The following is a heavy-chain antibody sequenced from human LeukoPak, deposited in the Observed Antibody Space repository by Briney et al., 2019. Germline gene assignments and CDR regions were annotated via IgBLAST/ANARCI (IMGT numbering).Heavy chain of an antibody. D-gene: IGHD3-10*01. J-gene: IGHJ4*02. Sequence: ASVKVSCKASGFTFSSSAMQWVRQARGQRLGWIGWIVVGSGNTNYAQKFQERVTITRDMSTSTAYMELSSLRSEDTAVYYCAARHGSGSYYNIWGQGTLVTVSS. CDR2: IVVGSGNT. CDR1: GFTFSSSA. CDR3: AARHGSGSYYNI. V-gene: IGHV1-58*02.